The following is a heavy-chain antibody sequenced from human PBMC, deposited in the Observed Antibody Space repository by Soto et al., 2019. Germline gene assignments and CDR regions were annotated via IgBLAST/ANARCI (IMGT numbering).Heavy chain of an antibody. Sequence: QVQLQESCPGLVKVSETLSLTCIVSGGSISSYYWRWLRQPPGKGLEWIGYIYYSGSTDYNPSLKSGVTISVDTSENQFSRRLSSVTAADTDVYYCARPTKGGAYDLWGQGTMVTVSS. CDR2: IYYSGST. J-gene: IGHJ3*01. CDR3: ARPTKGGAYDL. V-gene: IGHV4-59*08. CDR1: GGSISSYY.